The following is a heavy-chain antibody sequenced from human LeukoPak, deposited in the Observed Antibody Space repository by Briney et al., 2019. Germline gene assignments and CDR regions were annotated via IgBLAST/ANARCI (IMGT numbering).Heavy chain of an antibody. CDR3: ARTLSNYYDSSGSDNLHYYYYYYMDV. CDR1: GGTFSSYA. D-gene: IGHD3-22*01. Sequence: RASVKVSRKASGGTFSSYAISWVRQAPGQGLEWMGGIIPIFGTANYAQKLQGRVTITTDESTRTVYMELSSLRSEDTAVYYCARTLSNYYDSSGSDNLHYYYYYYMDVWGKGTTVTVSS. V-gene: IGHV1-69*05. CDR2: IIPIFGTA. J-gene: IGHJ6*03.